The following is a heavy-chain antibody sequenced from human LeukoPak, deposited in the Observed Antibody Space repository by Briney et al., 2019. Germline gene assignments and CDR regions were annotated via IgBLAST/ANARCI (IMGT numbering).Heavy chain of an antibody. V-gene: IGHV1-2*02. J-gene: IGHJ5*02. CDR2: INPNSGDT. CDR1: GYTYPGFY. Sequence: ASVKVSCKASGYTYPGFYIHWVRQAPGQGLEWMGWINPNSGDTNSAQKFQGRVTMTRDTSISTAYIELRRLKSDDTAVYYCAIAPFTFLRGVAWFDPWGQGTLVTVSS. D-gene: IGHD3-10*01. CDR3: AIAPFTFLRGVAWFDP.